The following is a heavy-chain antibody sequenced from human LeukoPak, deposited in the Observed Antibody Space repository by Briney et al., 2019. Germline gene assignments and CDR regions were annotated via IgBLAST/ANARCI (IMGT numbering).Heavy chain of an antibody. CDR3: AVDVIYESD. D-gene: IGHD2/OR15-2a*01. CDR2: IVDGSGNT. CDR1: GFTFSNSA. V-gene: IGHV1-58*01. J-gene: IGHJ4*02. Sequence: SVKVSCKASGFTFSNSAVQWVRQARGQRLEWIGWIVDGSGNTNYAQKFQERVTITRDMSTSTAYMELSSLRSEDTAVYYCAVDVIYESDWGQGTLVTVSS.